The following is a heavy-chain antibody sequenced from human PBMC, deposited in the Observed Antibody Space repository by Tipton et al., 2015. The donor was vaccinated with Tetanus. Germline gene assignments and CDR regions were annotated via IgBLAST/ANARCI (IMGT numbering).Heavy chain of an antibody. D-gene: IGHD1-26*01. J-gene: IGHJ4*02. V-gene: IGHV3-21*01. Sequence: AVSGFTLTTYSINWFRQAPGKGLEWVSSITGSGHITYADSVKGRFTISRDNAKNSVYLQMDSLRAEDTAVYYCARMQSGSYFDLWGPGILVTVSS. CDR2: ITGSGHI. CDR1: GFTLTTYS. CDR3: ARMQSGSYFDL.